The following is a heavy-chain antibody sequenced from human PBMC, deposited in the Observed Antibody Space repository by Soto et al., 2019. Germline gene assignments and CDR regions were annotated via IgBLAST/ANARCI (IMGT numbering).Heavy chain of an antibody. Sequence: ASVKVSCKASGDTFTGFYMHWVRQAPGQGLEWMGWINPNSGGTNYAQKFQDWVTLTRDTSISTAYMELSRLRSDDTAVYYCARGVGQWLLNLDVWGQGTTVTVSS. V-gene: IGHV1-2*04. D-gene: IGHD6-19*01. J-gene: IGHJ6*02. CDR2: INPNSGGT. CDR3: ARGVGQWLLNLDV. CDR1: GDTFTGFY.